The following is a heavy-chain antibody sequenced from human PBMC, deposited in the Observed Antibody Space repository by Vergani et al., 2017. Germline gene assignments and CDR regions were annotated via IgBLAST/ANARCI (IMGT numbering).Heavy chain of an antibody. CDR2: ISGSGGST. Sequence: EVQLVESGGGLVQPGRSLRLSCAASGFTFDDYAMHWVRQAPGKGLEWVSGISGSGGSTYYADSVKGRFTISRDNSKNTLYLQMNSLRAEDTAVYYCAKDLSSGWYEAYFDYWGQGTLVTVSS. CDR1: GFTFDDYA. D-gene: IGHD6-19*01. V-gene: IGHV3-23*04. J-gene: IGHJ4*02. CDR3: AKDLSSGWYEAYFDY.